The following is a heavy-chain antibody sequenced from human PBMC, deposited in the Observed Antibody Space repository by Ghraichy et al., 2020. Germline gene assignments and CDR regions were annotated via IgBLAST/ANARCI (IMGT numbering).Heavy chain of an antibody. V-gene: IGHV3-23*01. D-gene: IGHD1-26*01. Sequence: GALRLSCAASGLSFNTYAMSWVRQAPGKGLEWVSTISGSGGNTYNADSVKGRFTISRDNSKNTLYLQMNSLRAEDTAIYYCAKSIVGTTLRGFDYWGQGTLVTVSS. CDR1: GLSFNTYA. J-gene: IGHJ4*02. CDR2: ISGSGGNT. CDR3: AKSIVGTTLRGFDY.